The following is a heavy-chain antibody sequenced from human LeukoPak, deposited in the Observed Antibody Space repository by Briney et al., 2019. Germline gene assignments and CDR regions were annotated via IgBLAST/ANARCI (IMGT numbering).Heavy chain of an antibody. CDR3: ARVSRVGDSSAYRHFDY. J-gene: IGHJ4*02. D-gene: IGHD3-22*01. CDR1: GFRFDEYW. V-gene: IGHV3-7*05. CDR2: INQEGSDK. Sequence: GGSLRLSCAASGFRFDEYWMSWVRQAPGKGLECVANINQEGSDKHYVDSVKGRLTISRDNAKNSLYVQMSSLRAEDTAVYYCARVSRVGDSSAYRHFDYWGQGILVTVSS.